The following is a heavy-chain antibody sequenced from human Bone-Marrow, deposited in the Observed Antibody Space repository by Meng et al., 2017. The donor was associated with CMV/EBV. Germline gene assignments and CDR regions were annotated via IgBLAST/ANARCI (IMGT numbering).Heavy chain of an antibody. J-gene: IGHJ4*02. CDR2: ISSSSSYI. Sequence: GGSLRLSCAASGFTFSDYYMTWIRQAPGKGLEWVSSISSSSSYIYYADSVKGRFTISRDNAKNSLYLQMNSLRAEDTAVYYCARDFRIEARFDYWGQGTLVTVSS. CDR3: ARDFRIEARFDY. CDR1: GFTFSDYY. D-gene: IGHD3-10*01. V-gene: IGHV3-11*06.